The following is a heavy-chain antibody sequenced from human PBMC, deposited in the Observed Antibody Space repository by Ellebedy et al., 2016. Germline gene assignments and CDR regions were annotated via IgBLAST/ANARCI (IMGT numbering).Heavy chain of an antibody. V-gene: IGHV5-51*01. CDR1: GYSFTSYW. D-gene: IGHD3-10*01. CDR3: VRWASVSSRPTWFDP. Sequence: GESLKISXAGSGYSFTSYWIGWVRQTPAKGLEWMGIINPADSDTRYSPSFQGQVTISIDKSIKTAYLQCSSLKASDTAMYYCVRWASVSSRPTWFDPWGQGTLVTVSS. CDR2: INPADSDT. J-gene: IGHJ5*02.